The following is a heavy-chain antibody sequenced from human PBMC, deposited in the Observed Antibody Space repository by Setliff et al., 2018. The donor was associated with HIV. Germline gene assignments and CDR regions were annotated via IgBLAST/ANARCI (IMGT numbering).Heavy chain of an antibody. V-gene: IGHV3-7*01. J-gene: IGHJ4*02. D-gene: IGHD3-16*02. CDR3: ASPYYDFVWGSYQPDY. CDR2: INQDGSER. Sequence: GGSLRLSCAASDFTFSRYWMSWVRQAPGKGLEWVANINQDGSERHYVDSVKGRFTISRDNAKDLLSLQMNSLRVEDTAVYYCASPYYDFVWGSYQPDYWGQGTLVTVSS. CDR1: DFTFSRYW.